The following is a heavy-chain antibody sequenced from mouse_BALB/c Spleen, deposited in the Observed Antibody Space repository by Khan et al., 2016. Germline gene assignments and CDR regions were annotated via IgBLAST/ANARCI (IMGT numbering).Heavy chain of an antibody. J-gene: IGHJ1*01. CDR2: IRNKAKGYTT. V-gene: IGHV7-3*02. CDR3: ARDITCGSGPYGYVDV. D-gene: IGHD1-1*01. CDR1: GFTFTDYY. Sequence: EVELVESGGGLVQPGGSLRLSCATSGFTFTDYYMSWVRQPPGKALEWLGFIRNKAKGYTTAYSASVQGRFTISRANSPCIFYLQMNTRRGENSATYYCARDITCGSGPYGYVDVWGAGTAVTVSS.